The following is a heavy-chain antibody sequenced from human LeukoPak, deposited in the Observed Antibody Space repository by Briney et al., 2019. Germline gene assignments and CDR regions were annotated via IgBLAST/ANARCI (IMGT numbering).Heavy chain of an antibody. Sequence: GRSLRLSCVASGFTFSNYGMHWVRQAPGKGLEWVTTISYDGNDEYYADSVKGRFTISRDNSKNTLYVQMNSLRAEDTAVYYCARGPPYYDFWSGYYDYWGQGTLVTVSS. J-gene: IGHJ4*02. CDR1: GFTFSNYG. D-gene: IGHD3-3*01. CDR3: ARGPPYYDFWSGYYDY. V-gene: IGHV3-30*03. CDR2: ISYDGNDE.